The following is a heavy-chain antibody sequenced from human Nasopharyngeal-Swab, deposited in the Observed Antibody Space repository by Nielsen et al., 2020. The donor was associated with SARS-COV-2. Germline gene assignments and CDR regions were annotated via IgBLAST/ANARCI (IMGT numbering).Heavy chain of an antibody. CDR3: ARDGGGVRGVTFSHAYNWFDP. CDR1: GASVSSNTAA. V-gene: IGHV6-1*01. D-gene: IGHD3-10*01. Sequence: SETLSLTCAISGASVSSNTAAWNWIRQSPSRGLEWLGRTYYRSKWYNNYAVSVKGRITINPDTSKNQFSVQLNFVTPEDTAVYYCARDGGGVRGVTFSHAYNWFDPWGQGTLVTVSS. J-gene: IGHJ5*02. CDR2: TYYRSKWYN.